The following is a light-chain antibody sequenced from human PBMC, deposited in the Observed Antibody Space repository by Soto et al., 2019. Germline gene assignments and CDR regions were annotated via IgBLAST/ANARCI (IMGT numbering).Light chain of an antibody. CDR2: DSS. CDR1: QGISSA. Sequence: AIQLTQSPSSLSASVGDSVTITCRASQGISSALAWYQQTPGRAPKLLIYDSSTLASGVPSRFSGSRSGTDFTLNVSSLPPEDFADCYCLQFDDYAFTFGPGTKVDI. V-gene: IGKV1D-13*01. CDR3: LQFDDYAFT. J-gene: IGKJ3*01.